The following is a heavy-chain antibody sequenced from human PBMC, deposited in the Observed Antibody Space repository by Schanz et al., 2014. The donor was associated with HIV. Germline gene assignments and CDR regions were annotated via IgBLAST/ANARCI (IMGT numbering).Heavy chain of an antibody. D-gene: IGHD4-4*01. J-gene: IGHJ6*02. CDR1: GFTFDNYG. CDR2: IWNDGSNT. V-gene: IGHV3-33*08. CDR3: ARDRLHPGNGMDV. Sequence: QVQLVESGGDLVKPGGSLRLSCTASGFTFDNYGMHWVRQAPGKGLEWVAVIWNDGSNTFYADSVKGRFTISRDNSKKTVFLQMNNLRAEDTAVYYCARDRLHPGNGMDVWGQGTTVTVSS.